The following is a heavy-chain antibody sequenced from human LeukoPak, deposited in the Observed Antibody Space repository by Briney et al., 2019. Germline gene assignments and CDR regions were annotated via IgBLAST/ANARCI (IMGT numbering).Heavy chain of an antibody. CDR2: IYGGGST. Sequence: GGSLRLSCAASGFTVSSNYMSWVRQAPGKGLEWVSIIYGGGSTYYADSVKGRFTISRDNVNNTLYLQMNSLRVEDTAVYYCARVAVAGYWYFDLWGRGTLVTVSS. V-gene: IGHV3-53*01. J-gene: IGHJ2*01. CDR1: GFTVSSNY. D-gene: IGHD6-19*01. CDR3: ARVAVAGYWYFDL.